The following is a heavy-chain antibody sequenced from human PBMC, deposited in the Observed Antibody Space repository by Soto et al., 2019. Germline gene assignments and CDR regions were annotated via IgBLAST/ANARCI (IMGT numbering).Heavy chain of an antibody. CDR2: IIPIFGTA. Sequence: QVQLVQSGAEVKKPGSSVKVSCKASGGTFSSYAISWVRQAPGQGLEWMGGIIPIFGTANYAQKFQGRVTITADESTSTAYRDLSSLRSEDTAVYYCASPPTTGNSYYYGMDVWGQGTTVTVSS. D-gene: IGHD4-17*01. CDR3: ASPPTTGNSYYYGMDV. J-gene: IGHJ6*02. CDR1: GGTFSSYA. V-gene: IGHV1-69*12.